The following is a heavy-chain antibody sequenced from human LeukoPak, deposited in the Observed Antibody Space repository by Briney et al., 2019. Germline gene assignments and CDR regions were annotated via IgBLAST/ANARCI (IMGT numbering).Heavy chain of an antibody. V-gene: IGHV4-59*01. CDR2: IYYTGAT. D-gene: IGHD5-18*01. J-gene: IGHJ4*02. CDR3: ARAGYSYGTGYYFDY. Sequence: KPSETLSLTCTVSGGSMSSYYWSWIRLPPGKGLEWIGYIYYTGATYYNPSLKSRVTISLDTSKNQFSLKLSSVTAADAAVYYCARAGYSYGTGYYFDYWGQGALVTVSS. CDR1: GGSMSSYY.